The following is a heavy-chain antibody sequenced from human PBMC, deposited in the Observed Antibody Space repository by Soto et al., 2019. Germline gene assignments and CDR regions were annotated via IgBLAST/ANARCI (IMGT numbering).Heavy chain of an antibody. Sequence: SVKVSCKASGGTFSSYAISWVRQAPGQGLEWMGGIIPIFGTANYAQKFQGRVTITADESTSTAYMELSSLRSEDTAVYYCARTRRIVAAGTLKFDYWGQGTLVTVSS. CDR1: GGTFSSYA. CDR3: ARTRRIVAAGTLKFDY. D-gene: IGHD6-13*01. J-gene: IGHJ4*02. V-gene: IGHV1-69*13. CDR2: IIPIFGTA.